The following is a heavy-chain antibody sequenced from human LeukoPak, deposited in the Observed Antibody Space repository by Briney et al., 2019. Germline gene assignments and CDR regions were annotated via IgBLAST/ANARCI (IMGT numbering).Heavy chain of an antibody. CDR3: AKDSYDFWSGYYPIDY. J-gene: IGHJ4*02. CDR2: ISGRGGST. Sequence: GGSLRLSCAASGFTFSSYAMSWVRQAPGKGLEWVSAISGRGGSTYYADSVKGRFTISRDNSKNTLYLQMNSLRAEDTAVYYCAKDSYDFWSGYYPIDYWGQGTLVTVSS. D-gene: IGHD3-3*01. V-gene: IGHV3-23*01. CDR1: GFTFSSYA.